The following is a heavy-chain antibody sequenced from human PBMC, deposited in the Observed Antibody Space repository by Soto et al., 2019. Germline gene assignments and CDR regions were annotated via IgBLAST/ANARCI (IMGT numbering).Heavy chain of an antibody. V-gene: IGHV1-18*01. J-gene: IGHJ6*02. Sequence: GASVKVSCKASGYTFTSYGISWVRRAPGQGLEWMGWISAYNGNTNYAQKLQGRVTMTTDTSTSTAYMELRSLRSDDTAVYYCARVRGDIVVVPAATPYYYYGMDVWGQGTTVTVSS. D-gene: IGHD2-2*01. CDR2: ISAYNGNT. CDR3: ARVRGDIVVVPAATPYYYYGMDV. CDR1: GYTFTSYG.